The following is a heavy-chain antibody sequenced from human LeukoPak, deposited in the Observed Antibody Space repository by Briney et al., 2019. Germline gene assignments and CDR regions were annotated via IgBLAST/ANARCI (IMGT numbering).Heavy chain of an antibody. J-gene: IGHJ4*02. CDR3: AKDLSVIAAAGTARFDY. V-gene: IGHV3-23*01. Sequence: GGSLRLSCAASGFTFSSYAMSWVRQAPGKGLEWVSAISGSGGSTYYADSVKGRFTISRDNSKNTLYLQMNSLRAEDTAVYYCAKDLSVIAAAGTARFDYWGQGTLVTVSS. CDR1: GFTFSSYA. D-gene: IGHD6-13*01. CDR2: ISGSGGST.